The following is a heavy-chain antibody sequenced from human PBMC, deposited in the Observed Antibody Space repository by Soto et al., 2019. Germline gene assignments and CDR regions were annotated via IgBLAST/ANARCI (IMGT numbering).Heavy chain of an antibody. Sequence: SETLSLACTVSGGSISSYYCIWIRQPAGKGLEWVGRIYTSGSTNYNPSLKSRVTMSVDTSKNQFSLKLSSVTAADTAVYYCARGGGYSYGYASDYYYYGMDVWGQGTTVTVSS. D-gene: IGHD5-18*01. CDR3: ARGGGYSYGYASDYYYYGMDV. J-gene: IGHJ6*02. CDR1: GGSISSYY. CDR2: IYTSGST. V-gene: IGHV4-4*07.